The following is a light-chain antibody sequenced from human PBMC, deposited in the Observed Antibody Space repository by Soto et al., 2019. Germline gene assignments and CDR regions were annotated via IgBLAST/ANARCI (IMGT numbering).Light chain of an antibody. Sequence: EIVMTQSPATLSVSPGERATLSCRASQSVSSNLAWYQQKPGQAPRLLIFATSRRATDIPDRFSGSGSGTDFTLAIRRLEPEDFAIYYCHQFGYSPRTFGQGTKWIS. CDR3: HQFGYSPRT. V-gene: IGKV3-20*01. CDR2: ATS. J-gene: IGKJ1*01. CDR1: QSVSSN.